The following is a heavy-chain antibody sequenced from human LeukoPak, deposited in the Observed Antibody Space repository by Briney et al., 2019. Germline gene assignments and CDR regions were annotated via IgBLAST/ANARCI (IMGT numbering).Heavy chain of an antibody. J-gene: IGHJ4*02. D-gene: IGHD2-15*01. CDR3: ARVLGSGYSDY. CDR1: GGSISSYY. V-gene: IGHV4-59*01. Sequence: PSETLSLTCTDSGGSISSYYWSWIRQPPGKGLEWLGYIYSSGSTNHNPSLKSRVTISVDTSKNQFSLKLSSVTAADTAVYYCARVLGSGYSDYWGQGTLVTVSS. CDR2: IYSSGST.